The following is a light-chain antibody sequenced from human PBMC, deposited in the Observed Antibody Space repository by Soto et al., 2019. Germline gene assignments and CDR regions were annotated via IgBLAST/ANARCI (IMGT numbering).Light chain of an antibody. V-gene: IGKV1-5*01. J-gene: IGKJ3*01. Sequence: DIHLTQSPSTLSASVGDRVTITCRARQNIHPWLAWFQLKPGQAPKLLVYNATSLVSGVPSRFAASGSETEFTLTIDRLQPDDFATYYCQQNNFYFGRGTKVDIK. CDR2: NAT. CDR1: QNIHPW. CDR3: QQNNFY.